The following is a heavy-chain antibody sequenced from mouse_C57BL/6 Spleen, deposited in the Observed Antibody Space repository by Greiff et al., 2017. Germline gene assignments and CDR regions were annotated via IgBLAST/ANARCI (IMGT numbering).Heavy chain of an antibody. J-gene: IGHJ4*01. CDR2: IWRGGST. Sequence: VQLVESGPGLVQPSQSLSITCTVSGFSLTSYGVHWVRQSPGKGLEWLGVIWRGGSTDYNAAFMSRLSITKDNSKSQVFFKMNSLQADDTAIYYCAKRSTVVEDAMDYWGQGTSVTVSS. D-gene: IGHD1-1*01. CDR1: GFSLTSYG. CDR3: AKRSTVVEDAMDY. V-gene: IGHV2-5*01.